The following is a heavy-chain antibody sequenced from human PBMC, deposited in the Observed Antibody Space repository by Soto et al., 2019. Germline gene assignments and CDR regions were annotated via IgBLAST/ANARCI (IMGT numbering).Heavy chain of an antibody. CDR3: ARGGVSTRTFDY. J-gene: IGHJ4*02. CDR2: IYPSDSDT. V-gene: IGHV5-51*01. Sequence: GESLKISCKGSGYNFAGYWIAWVRQMPGKGLELMGIIYPSDSDTRYRPSFQGQVTISADKSISSAYLQWSSLRASDTAMYYCARGGVSTRTFDYWGQGTPVTSPQ. D-gene: IGHD3-3*01. CDR1: GYNFAGYW.